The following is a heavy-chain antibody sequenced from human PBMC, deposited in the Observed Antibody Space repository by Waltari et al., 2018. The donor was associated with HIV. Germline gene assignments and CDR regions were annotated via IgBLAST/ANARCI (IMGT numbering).Heavy chain of an antibody. Sequence: CKASGYTFTNYYLLWVRQAPGQGLEWMGMINPGGGNTRYAPKFQGRVTMTRDTSTTTVYMELSSLRSEDAAVYYCARGGYYYDSSGYYASFDYWGQGTLVTVSS. D-gene: IGHD3-22*01. CDR2: INPGGGNT. CDR3: ARGGYYYDSSGYYASFDY. J-gene: IGHJ4*02. CDR1: GYTFTNYY. V-gene: IGHV1-46*01.